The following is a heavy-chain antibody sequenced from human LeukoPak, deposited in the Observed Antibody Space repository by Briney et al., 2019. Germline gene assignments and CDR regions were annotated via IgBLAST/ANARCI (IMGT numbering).Heavy chain of an antibody. CDR2: IRAYNGNT. J-gene: IGHJ6*03. CDR3: ARDLDIVVVPAAHYYYMDV. Sequence: ASVNVSCKASGYTVISYGISWVRQAPGQGLEWMGWIRAYNGNTNYAQKLQGRVTMTTDTSTSTAYMELRSLRSDDTAVYYCARDLDIVVVPAAHYYYMDVWGKGTTVTVSS. CDR1: GYTVISYG. V-gene: IGHV1-18*01. D-gene: IGHD2-2*03.